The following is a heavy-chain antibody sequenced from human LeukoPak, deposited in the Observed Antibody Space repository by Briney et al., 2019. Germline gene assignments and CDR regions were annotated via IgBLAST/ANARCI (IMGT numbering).Heavy chain of an antibody. CDR2: ISSSSSYI. CDR3: ARETWQQLYEY. J-gene: IGHJ4*02. D-gene: IGHD6-13*01. V-gene: IGHV3-21*01. CDR1: GFTFSSYS. Sequence: GGSLRLSCAASGFTFSSYSMNWVRQSPGKGLEWVSSISSSSSYIYYADSVKGRFTISRDNDKNSLYLQMNGLRAEDTAVYYCARETWQQLYEYWGQGTLVTVSS.